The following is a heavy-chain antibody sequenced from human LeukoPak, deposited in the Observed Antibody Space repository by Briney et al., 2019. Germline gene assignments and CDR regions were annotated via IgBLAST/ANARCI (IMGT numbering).Heavy chain of an antibody. D-gene: IGHD1-26*01. Sequence: GRSLRLSCAASRFTFSTYGMHWVRQAPGKGLEWVAVISYDGSNKYYADSVKGRFTISRDNSKNTLYLQMNSLRVEDTAVYYCAKGGPPTGASPRPWDFNYWGQGTLVTVSS. CDR1: RFTFSTYG. J-gene: IGHJ4*02. V-gene: IGHV3-30*18. CDR3: AKGGPPTGASPRPWDFNY. CDR2: ISYDGSNK.